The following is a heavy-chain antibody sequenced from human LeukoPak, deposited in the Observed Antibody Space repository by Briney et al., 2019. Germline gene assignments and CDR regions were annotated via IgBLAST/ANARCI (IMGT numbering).Heavy chain of an antibody. CDR2: ISGSSTYI. D-gene: IGHD4-17*01. Sequence: SGGSLRLSCAASGFTFSSYSMNWVRQAPGKGLEWVSSISGSSTYIDYADSVKGRFTISRDNAKNALYLQMNSLRAEDTAVYYCARGNDYGADWGQGTLVTVSS. J-gene: IGHJ4*02. CDR3: ARGNDYGAD. CDR1: GFTFSSYS. V-gene: IGHV3-21*01.